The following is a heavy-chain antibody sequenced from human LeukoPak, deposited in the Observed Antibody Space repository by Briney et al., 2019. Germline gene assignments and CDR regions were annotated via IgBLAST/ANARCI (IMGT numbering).Heavy chain of an antibody. V-gene: IGHV3-64*02. Sequence: GGSLRLSCAASGFTFSSFPMHWVRQVPGKGLEYVSAISSNGGTSYYADSVKDRFTISRDNTKNTLYLQMGSLRAEDMAVYYCARVMSGSGSKYFDYWGQGTLVTVSS. CDR1: GFTFSSFP. CDR2: ISSNGGTS. D-gene: IGHD3-10*01. CDR3: ARVMSGSGSKYFDY. J-gene: IGHJ4*02.